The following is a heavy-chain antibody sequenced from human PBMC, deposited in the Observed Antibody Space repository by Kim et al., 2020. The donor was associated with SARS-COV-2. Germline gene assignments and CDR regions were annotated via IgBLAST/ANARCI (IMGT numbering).Heavy chain of an antibody. J-gene: IGHJ6*01. CDR1: GFTFRNYA. V-gene: IGHV3-30-3*01. CDR3: ATDLAQWLASRYFYGMDV. CDR2: ISYDGTNK. D-gene: IGHD6-19*01. Sequence: GGSLRLSCAASGFTFRNYALHWVRQAPGKGPEWLSVISYDGTNKYYADSVRGRFTISRDNSKDTLYLHINSLRIDDTGLYYRATDLAQWLASRYFYGMDV.